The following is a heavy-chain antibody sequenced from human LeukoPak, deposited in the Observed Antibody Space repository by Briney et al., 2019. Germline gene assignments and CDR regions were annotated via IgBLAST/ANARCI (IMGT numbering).Heavy chain of an antibody. J-gene: IGHJ4*02. CDR1: GFSLSISEMC. Sequence: SGPTLVNPTQTLTLTCTFSGFSLSISEMCVSWIRQPPGKGLEWLARIDWDDDKYYSPSLKTRLTISKDTPKNQVILTMTNMDPVDTATYYCARISTVTTAPYFDYWGQGTLVTVSS. V-gene: IGHV2-70*11. CDR3: ARISTVTTAPYFDY. D-gene: IGHD4-17*01. CDR2: IDWDDDK.